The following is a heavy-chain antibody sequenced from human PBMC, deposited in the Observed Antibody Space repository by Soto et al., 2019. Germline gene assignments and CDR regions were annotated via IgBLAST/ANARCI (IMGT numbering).Heavy chain of an antibody. CDR3: ATTVLGYYYYMDV. CDR1: GYTFTSYY. D-gene: IGHD4-17*01. J-gene: IGHJ6*03. CDR2: INPSGGST. V-gene: IGHV1-46*03. Sequence: ASVKVSCKASGYTFTSYYMHWVRQAPGQGLEWMGIINPSGGSTSYAQKFQGRVTMTRDTSTSTVYVELSSLRSEDTAVYYCATTVLGYYYYMDVWGKGTTVTVSS.